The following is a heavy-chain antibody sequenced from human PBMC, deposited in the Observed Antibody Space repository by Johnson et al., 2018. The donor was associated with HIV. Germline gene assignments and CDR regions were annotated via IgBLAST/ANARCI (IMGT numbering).Heavy chain of an antibody. V-gene: IGHV3-20*04. D-gene: IGHD5-24*01. Sequence: VQLVESGGGLVQPVGSLRLSCAASGFTFSSYAMSWVRQAPGKGLELVSSINWNGGSTAYADSVKGRFTISRDNAKNSLHLQMNSLRAEDTAVYYCARFGDMATSFHGFDIWGQGTMVTVS. CDR2: INWNGGST. CDR1: GFTFSSYA. J-gene: IGHJ3*02. CDR3: ARFGDMATSFHGFDI.